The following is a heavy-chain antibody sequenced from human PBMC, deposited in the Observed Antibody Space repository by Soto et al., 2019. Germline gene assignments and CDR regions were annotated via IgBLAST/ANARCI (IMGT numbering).Heavy chain of an antibody. V-gene: IGHV1-69*13. CDR2: IIPIFGTA. D-gene: IGHD3-22*01. CDR3: ARGFDYYDSSGYYGAYYYYGMDV. J-gene: IGHJ6*02. Sequence: SVKVSCKASGGTFSSYAISWVRQAPGQGLEWMGGIIPIFGTANYAQKFQGRVTITADESTSTAYMELSSLRSEDTAVYYCARGFDYYDSSGYYGAYYYYGMDVWGQGTTVTVSS. CDR1: GGTFSSYA.